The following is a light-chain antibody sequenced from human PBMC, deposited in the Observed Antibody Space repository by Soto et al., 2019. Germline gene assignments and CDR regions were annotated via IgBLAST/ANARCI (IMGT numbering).Light chain of an antibody. CDR3: GTWDSSLSAHV. CDR2: ENN. CDR1: SSNIGNNY. V-gene: IGLV1-51*02. Sequence: QSALTQPPSVSAAPGQKVTISCSGSSSNIGNNYVSWYQQLPGTAPKLLIYENNKRPSGIPDRFSGSKSGTSATLGITGLQTGDEADYYCGTWDSSLSAHVFGTGTKLTVL. J-gene: IGLJ1*01.